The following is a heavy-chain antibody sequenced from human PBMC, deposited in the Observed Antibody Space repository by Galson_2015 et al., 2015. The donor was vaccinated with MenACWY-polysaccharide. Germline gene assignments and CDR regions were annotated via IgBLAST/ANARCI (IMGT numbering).Heavy chain of an antibody. J-gene: IGHJ4*02. V-gene: IGHV3-23*01. CDR1: GFTFSSYW. Sequence: SLRLSCAASGFTFSSYWMSWVRQAPGKGLEWVSAISGSGGSTYYADSVKGRFTISRDNSKNTLYLQMNSLRAEDTAVYYCAKGDIVVVPAAIPFDYWGQGTLVTVSS. CDR2: ISGSGGST. D-gene: IGHD2-2*01. CDR3: AKGDIVVVPAAIPFDY.